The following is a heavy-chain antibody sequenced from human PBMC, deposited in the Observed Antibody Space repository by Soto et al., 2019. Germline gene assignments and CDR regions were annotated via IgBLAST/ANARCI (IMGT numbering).Heavy chain of an antibody. V-gene: IGHV1-69*13. J-gene: IGHJ4*02. CDR1: GGTFSSYA. D-gene: IGHD5-18*01. CDR2: IIPIFGTA. CDR3: ASDRGYSYGGHHNFDY. Sequence: ASVKVSCKASGGTFSSYAISWVRQAPGQGLEWMGGIIPIFGTANYAQKFQGRVTITADESTSTAYMELSSLRSEDTAVYYCASDRGYSYGGHHNFDYWGQGTLVTVSS.